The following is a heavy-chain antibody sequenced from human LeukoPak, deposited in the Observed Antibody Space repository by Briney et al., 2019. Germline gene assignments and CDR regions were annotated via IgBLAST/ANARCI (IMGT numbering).Heavy chain of an antibody. J-gene: IGHJ3*02. CDR2: ISGSGGST. Sequence: GGSLRLSCAASRFTFTNYAMAWVRHRQATGQGLEWVPEISGSGGSTYYADSVEGRFTSSRDNSKNTLYLQMNSLRAEDTAVYYCAKEYYDSSGYYLDAFDIWGQGTMVTVSS. CDR1: RFTFTNYA. CDR3: AKEYYDSSGYYLDAFDI. D-gene: IGHD3-22*01. V-gene: IGHV3-23*01.